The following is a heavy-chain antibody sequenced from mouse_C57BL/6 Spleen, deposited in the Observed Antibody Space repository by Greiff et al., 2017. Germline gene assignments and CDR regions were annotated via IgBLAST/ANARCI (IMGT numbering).Heavy chain of an antibody. CDR2: LYPGDGDT. CDR3: ARGVITTVVARGYFDV. V-gene: IGHV1-82*01. J-gene: IGHJ1*03. D-gene: IGHD1-1*01. CDR1: GYAFSSSW. Sequence: QVQLKESGPELVKPGASVKISCKASGYAFSSSWMNWVKQRPGKGLEWIGRLYPGDGDTNYNGKFKGKATLTADKSSSTAYMQLSSLTSEDSAVYFCARGVITTVVARGYFDVWGTGTTVTVSS.